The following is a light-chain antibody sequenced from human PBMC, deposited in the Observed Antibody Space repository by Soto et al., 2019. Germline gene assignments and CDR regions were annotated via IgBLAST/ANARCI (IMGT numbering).Light chain of an antibody. V-gene: IGLV2-14*01. CDR2: EVS. J-gene: IGLJ1*01. Sequence: QSVLTQPASVSGSPGQSITISCTGTSSDVGGYNYVSWYQQHPGKGPKLMIYEVSNRPSGVSNRFSGSRSGNTASLTISGLQAEDEADYYCSSYTSTNSYVFGSGPNVTVL. CDR1: SSDVGGYNY. CDR3: SSYTSTNSYV.